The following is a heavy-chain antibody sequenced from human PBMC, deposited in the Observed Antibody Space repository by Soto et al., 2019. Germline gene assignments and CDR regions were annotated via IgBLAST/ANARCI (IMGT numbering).Heavy chain of an antibody. V-gene: IGHV1-3*01. CDR1: GYTFTSYA. CDR3: ARVSLVTIRGWFDP. CDR2: INAGNGNT. D-gene: IGHD2-21*02. Sequence: QVQLVQSGAEVKKPGASVKVSCKASGYTFTSYAMHWVRQAPGQRLEWMGWINAGNGNTKYSQKFQGRVTITRDTSASTAYMELSSLRSEDTAVYYCARVSLVTIRGWFDPWGQGTLVTVSS. J-gene: IGHJ5*02.